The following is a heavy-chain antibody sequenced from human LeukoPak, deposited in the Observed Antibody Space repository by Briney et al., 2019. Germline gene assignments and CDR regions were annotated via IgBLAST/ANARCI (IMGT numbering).Heavy chain of an antibody. Sequence: GGSLRPSCAASGFTFSYYGMHWVRQAPGKGLEWVAIISFDGSNTYYADSVKGRFTISRDNSKNTVYLQMNSLRGEDTAVYYCAKDLGYCSSTSCYWYYYYMDVWGKGTTVTISS. CDR3: AKDLGYCSSTSCYWYYYYMDV. D-gene: IGHD2-2*01. CDR2: ISFDGSNT. V-gene: IGHV3-30*18. CDR1: GFTFSYYG. J-gene: IGHJ6*03.